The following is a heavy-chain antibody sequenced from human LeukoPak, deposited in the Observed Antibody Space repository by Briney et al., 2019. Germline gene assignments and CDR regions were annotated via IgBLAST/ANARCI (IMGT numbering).Heavy chain of an antibody. CDR3: ARVYARDCGGDCSNFDY. Sequence: ASVKVSCKASGYTFTDFAMHWVRQAPGQRLEWMGWINAGNGDTKSSQKFQGRVTITRDTSASTAYMELSSLRSEGTAMYCCARVYARDCGGDCSNFDYWGQGTLVTVSS. V-gene: IGHV1-3*01. CDR1: GYTFTDFA. J-gene: IGHJ4*02. CDR2: INAGNGDT. D-gene: IGHD2-21*02.